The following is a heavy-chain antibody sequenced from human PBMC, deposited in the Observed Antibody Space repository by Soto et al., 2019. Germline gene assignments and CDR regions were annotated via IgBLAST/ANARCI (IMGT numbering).Heavy chain of an antibody. J-gene: IGHJ4*02. CDR2: IKSKTDGGTT. V-gene: IGHV3-15*01. Sequence: GGSLRLSCAASGFTFSNAWMSWVRQAPGKGLEWVGRIKSKTDGGTTDYAAPVKGRFTISRDDSKNTLYLQMNSLKTEDTAVYYCTTDRQQSWLVLNAFDYWGQGTLVTVSS. CDR1: GFTFSNAW. CDR3: TTDRQQSWLVLNAFDY. D-gene: IGHD6-19*01.